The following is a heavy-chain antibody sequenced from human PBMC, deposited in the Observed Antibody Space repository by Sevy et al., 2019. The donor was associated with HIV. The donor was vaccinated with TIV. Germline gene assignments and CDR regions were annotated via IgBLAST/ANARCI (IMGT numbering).Heavy chain of an antibody. D-gene: IGHD3-3*01. Sequence: GGSLRLSCAASGFSFGTHAMSWVRQAPGKGLEWVSGMSCRGRSTGYEDSVKGRFTISRDNSKNTLFIQMNALRADDTAVYYCAKDVPDQSWYDDFWSGSPCFNYWGRGILVTVSS. CDR1: GFSFGTHA. CDR2: MSCRGRST. J-gene: IGHJ4*02. V-gene: IGHV3-23*01. CDR3: AKDVPDQSWYDDFWSGSPCFNY.